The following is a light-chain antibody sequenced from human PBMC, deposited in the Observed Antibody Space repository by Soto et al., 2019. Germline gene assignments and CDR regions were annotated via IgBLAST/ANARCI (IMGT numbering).Light chain of an antibody. CDR2: GNS. CDR1: SSNIGAGYD. V-gene: IGLV1-40*01. Sequence: QSVLTQPPSVSGAPGQRVTISCTGSSSNIGAGYDVHWYQPLPGTAPKLLIYGNSNRPSGVPDRFSGSKSGTSASLAITGLEAEDEADYYCQSYDSSLSGVVFGGGTKLPVL. CDR3: QSYDSSLSGVV. J-gene: IGLJ2*01.